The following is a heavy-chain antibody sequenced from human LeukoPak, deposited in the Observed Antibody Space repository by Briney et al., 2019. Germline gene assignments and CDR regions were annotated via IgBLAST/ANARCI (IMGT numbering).Heavy chain of an antibody. Sequence: GESLKISCKGSGYSFTNYWIGWVRQMPGKGLEWMGIIHPGDSGTRYSPSSQGQVTMSVDESITTAYLQWSSLRASDSAIYYCARGGSYRYGSSDYWGQGTLVTVSS. CDR2: IHPGDSGT. D-gene: IGHD5-18*01. CDR3: ARGGSYRYGSSDY. CDR1: GYSFTNYW. V-gene: IGHV5-51*01. J-gene: IGHJ4*02.